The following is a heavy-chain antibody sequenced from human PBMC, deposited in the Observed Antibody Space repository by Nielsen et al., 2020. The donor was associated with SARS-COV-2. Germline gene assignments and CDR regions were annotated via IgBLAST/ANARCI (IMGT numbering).Heavy chain of an antibody. Sequence: GESLKISCAASAFTFSTYWMHWVRQAPGKGLVWVSRINSDGSSTSYADSVKGRFTISRDNAKNTLYLQMNSLRAEDTAVYYCASGSYYWFDPWGQGTLVTVSS. CDR2: INSDGSST. CDR3: ASGSYYWFDP. J-gene: IGHJ5*02. D-gene: IGHD1-26*01. CDR1: AFTFSTYW. V-gene: IGHV3-74*01.